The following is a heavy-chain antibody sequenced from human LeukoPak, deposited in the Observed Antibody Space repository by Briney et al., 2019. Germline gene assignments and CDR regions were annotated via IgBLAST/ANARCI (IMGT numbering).Heavy chain of an antibody. V-gene: IGHV3-30*02. CDR3: AKDPLARLRFLEWLLFDY. CDR2: IRYDGSNK. CDR1: GFTFSSYG. J-gene: IGHJ4*02. Sequence: GGSLRLSCAASGFTFSSYGMHWVRQAPGKGLEWMAFIRYDGSNKYYADSVKGRFTISRDKSNNTLYLQMNSLRAEDTAVYYCAKDPLARLRFLEWLLFDYWGQGTLVTVSS. D-gene: IGHD3-3*01.